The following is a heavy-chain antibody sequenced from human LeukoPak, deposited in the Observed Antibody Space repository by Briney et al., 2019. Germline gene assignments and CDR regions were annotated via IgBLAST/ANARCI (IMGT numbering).Heavy chain of an antibody. Sequence: SETLSLTCTVSGGSISSSSYYWGWIRQPPGKGLEWIGSIYYSGSTYYNPSLKSRVTISVDTSKNQFSLKLSSVTAADTAVYYCARVSSGCLDWGQGTLVTVSS. D-gene: IGHD6-19*01. J-gene: IGHJ4*02. CDR3: ARVSSGCLD. V-gene: IGHV4-39*01. CDR2: IYYSGST. CDR1: GGSISSSSYY.